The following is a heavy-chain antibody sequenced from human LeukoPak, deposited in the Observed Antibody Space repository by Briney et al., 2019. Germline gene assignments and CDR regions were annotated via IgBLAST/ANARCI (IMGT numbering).Heavy chain of an antibody. V-gene: IGHV3-48*04. CDR3: ARESRGYDILTGKYHRGYYSYYMDV. CDR1: GFTFSSYS. Sequence: PGGSLRLSCAASGFTFSSYSMNWVRQAPRKGLDWVSYISSSSSTIYYADSVKGRFTISRDNAKNSLYLQMNSLRAEDTAVYYCARESRGYDILTGKYHRGYYSYYMDVWGKGTTVTVSS. D-gene: IGHD3-9*01. J-gene: IGHJ6*03. CDR2: ISSSSSTI.